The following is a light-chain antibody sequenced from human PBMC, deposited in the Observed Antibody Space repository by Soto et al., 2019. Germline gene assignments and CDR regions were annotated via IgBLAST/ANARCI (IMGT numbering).Light chain of an antibody. V-gene: IGKV1-39*01. CDR1: QSISSY. J-gene: IGKJ1*01. Sequence: DIQMTQSPSSLSASVGDRVTITCRASQSISSYLNWYQQKPGKAPKLLIYAASSLQSGVPSRFSGSGSGTEFTLTISNLQPDDFATYYCQHYNSYSEAFGQGTKVDIK. CDR2: AAS. CDR3: QHYNSYSEA.